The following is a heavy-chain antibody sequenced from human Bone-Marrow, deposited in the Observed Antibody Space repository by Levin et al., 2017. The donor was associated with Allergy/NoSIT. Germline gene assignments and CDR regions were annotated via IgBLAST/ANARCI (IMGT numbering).Heavy chain of an antibody. V-gene: IGHV3-30*18. CDR3: AKGRYSYGYYYYGMDV. CDR1: GFTFSSYG. D-gene: IGHD5-18*01. Sequence: PGGSLRLSCAASGFTFSSYGMHWVRQAPGKGLEWVAVISYDGSNKYYADSVKGRFTISRDNSKNTLYLQMNSLRAEDTAVYYCAKGRYSYGYYYYGMDVWGQGTTVTVSS. J-gene: IGHJ6*02. CDR2: ISYDGSNK.